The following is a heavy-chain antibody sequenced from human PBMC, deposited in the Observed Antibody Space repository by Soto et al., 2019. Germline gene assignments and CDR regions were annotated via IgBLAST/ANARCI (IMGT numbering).Heavy chain of an antibody. J-gene: IGHJ6*02. CDR2: MNPNSGKT. CDR3: ARWPDGYYYYGMDV. CDR1: GYTFTSYD. V-gene: IGHV1-8*01. Sequence: QVQLVQSGAEVKKPGASVKVSCKASGYTFTSYDINWVRQATGQGLEWMGWMNPNSGKTGYAQKFQGRVTMTRNTSISKAYMELSSLRSEATAVYYCARWPDGYYYYGMDVWGQGTTVTVSS.